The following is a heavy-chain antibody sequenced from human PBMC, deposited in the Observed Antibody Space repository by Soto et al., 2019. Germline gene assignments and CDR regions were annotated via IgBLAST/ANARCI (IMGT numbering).Heavy chain of an antibody. D-gene: IGHD6-13*01. CDR1: GYTFTSYD. J-gene: IGHJ6*03. Sequence: ASVKVSCKASGYTFTSYDINWVRQATGQGLEWMGWMNPNSGNTGYAQKFQGRVTMTRNTSISTAYMELSSLRSEDTAVYYCARGLTGGAAGYCYYYMDVWGKGTTVTVSS. V-gene: IGHV1-8*01. CDR2: MNPNSGNT. CDR3: ARGLTGGAAGYCYYYMDV.